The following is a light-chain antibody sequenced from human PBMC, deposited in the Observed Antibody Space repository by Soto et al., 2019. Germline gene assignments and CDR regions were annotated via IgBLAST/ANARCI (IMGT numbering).Light chain of an antibody. J-gene: IGLJ3*02. V-gene: IGLV1-44*01. Sequence: QSVLTQPPSVSGTPGLRVNISCSGGISNIGKDTVNWYQQLPGTAPKLLMFNDDKRPSGVPDRFSGSRSGTSASLAISGLQSDDEVVYFFSSWDDSLNGWVFGGGTKLTVL. CDR3: SSWDDSLNGWV. CDR1: ISNIGKDT. CDR2: NDD.